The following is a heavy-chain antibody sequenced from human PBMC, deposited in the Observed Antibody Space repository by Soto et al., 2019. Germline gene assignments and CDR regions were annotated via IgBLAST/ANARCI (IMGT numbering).Heavy chain of an antibody. J-gene: IGHJ5*01. D-gene: IGHD6-19*01. CDR2: ISFDGTSK. CDR1: GFTLTTYG. Sequence: GSLRLSCAASGFTLTTYGMHWVRQAPGKGLEWVAMISFDGTSKHYTDSVEGRFIISRDNSNNALYLQMNSLRPEDTAIYHCERYRYGSDWFNYFDPWGQGILVTVS. V-gene: IGHV3-30*03. CDR3: ERYRYGSDWFNYFDP.